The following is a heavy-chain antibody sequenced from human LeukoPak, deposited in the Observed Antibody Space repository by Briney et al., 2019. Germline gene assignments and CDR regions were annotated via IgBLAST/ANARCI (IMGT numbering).Heavy chain of an antibody. Sequence: VSVKVSCKASGGTFSSYAISWVRQAPGQVLEWMGLINPDGGNTNYAQNFQGRVTLTRDTSTSTVYMELSSLRSEDTAIYYCARIRDGCNDAYDLWGQGTVVTVPS. CDR1: GGTFSSYA. J-gene: IGHJ3*01. D-gene: IGHD5-24*01. V-gene: IGHV1-46*01. CDR2: INPDGGNT. CDR3: ARIRDGCNDAYDL.